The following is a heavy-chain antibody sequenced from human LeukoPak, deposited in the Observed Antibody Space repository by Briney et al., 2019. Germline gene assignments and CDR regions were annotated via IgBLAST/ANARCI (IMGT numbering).Heavy chain of an antibody. Sequence: SETPSLTCTVSGGAVSSVGYYWSWIRQHPGKGLEWIGYIYNTGSTYYNPSLKSRVTILVDTSENQFSMKLSSVTAADTAVYYCARVEAATSNPRFDYWGQGSLGTVSS. CDR2: IYNTGST. V-gene: IGHV4-31*03. J-gene: IGHJ4*02. D-gene: IGHD5-24*01. CDR3: ARVEAATSNPRFDY. CDR1: GGAVSSVGYY.